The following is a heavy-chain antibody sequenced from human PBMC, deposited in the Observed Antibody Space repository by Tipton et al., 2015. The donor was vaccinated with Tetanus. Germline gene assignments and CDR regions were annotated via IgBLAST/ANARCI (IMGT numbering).Heavy chain of an antibody. V-gene: IGHV1-2*02. D-gene: IGHD3-22*01. CDR3: ARDRGDYIYYGMDV. CDR1: GYTFTGYY. J-gene: IGHJ6*02. CDR2: IDPNSGGT. Sequence: QLVQSGAEVKRPGASVRVSCKASGYTFTGYYIYWVRQAPGQGLEWMGWIDPNSGGTVYAQKFQGRVTMARDTSISTAYMELRSLRSDDTAVYYCARDRGDYIYYGMDVWGPGTTVTVS.